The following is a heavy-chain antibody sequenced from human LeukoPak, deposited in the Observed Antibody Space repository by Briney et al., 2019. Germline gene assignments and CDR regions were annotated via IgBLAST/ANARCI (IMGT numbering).Heavy chain of an antibody. V-gene: IGHV3-23*01. CDR2: ISGSGGDT. Sequence: SGGSLRLSCAASGFTFAGSAMGWVRQAPGKGPEWVSSISGSGGDTYYADSVKGRFTISKDSSKNTLHLQMSRLRPEDTAVYYCAKDRRFSGSYYGFDRWGQGTLVTVSS. D-gene: IGHD1-26*01. J-gene: IGHJ5*02. CDR3: AKDRRFSGSYYGFDR. CDR1: GFTFAGSA.